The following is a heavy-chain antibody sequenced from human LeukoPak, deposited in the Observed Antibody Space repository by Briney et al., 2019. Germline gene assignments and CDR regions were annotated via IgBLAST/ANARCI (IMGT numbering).Heavy chain of an antibody. Sequence: SETLSLTCTVSGDSINNNNYYWGWIRQPPGKGLEWIGNIYYNGRTYYSPSLKSRGTISVDTSNNQFSLKLSSVTAADTAVYYCARRGTTTSLYYYGMDVWGQGTTVTVSS. J-gene: IGHJ6*02. CDR3: ARRGTTTSLYYYGMDV. D-gene: IGHD1-26*01. CDR2: IYYNGRT. CDR1: GDSINNNNYY. V-gene: IGHV4-39*01.